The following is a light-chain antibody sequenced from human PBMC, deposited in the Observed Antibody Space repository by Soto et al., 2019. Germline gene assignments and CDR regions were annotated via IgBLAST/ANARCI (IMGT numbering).Light chain of an antibody. CDR1: QSMGTN. V-gene: IGKV3-11*01. CDR2: DAS. J-gene: IGKJ5*01. CDR3: QQRSNWPPIT. Sequence: EIVFTQSPGTLSLSPGERATLSCRASQSMGTNLAWYQQKPGQAPRLLIYDASNRATGIPARFSGSGSGTDFTLTISSLEPEDFAVYYCQQRSNWPPITFGQGTRLEIK.